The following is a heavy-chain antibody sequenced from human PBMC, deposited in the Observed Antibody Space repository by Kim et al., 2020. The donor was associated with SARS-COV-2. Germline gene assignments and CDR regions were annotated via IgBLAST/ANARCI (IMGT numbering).Heavy chain of an antibody. CDR2: INHSGST. CDR1: GGSFSGYY. Sequence: SETLSLTCAVYGGSFSGYYWSWIRQPPGKGLEWIGEINHSGSTNYNPSLKSRVTISVDTSKNQFSLKLSSVTAADTAVYYCARGGAIAVAGTFNWFDPWGQGTLVTVSS. J-gene: IGHJ5*02. D-gene: IGHD6-19*01. V-gene: IGHV4-34*01. CDR3: ARGGAIAVAGTFNWFDP.